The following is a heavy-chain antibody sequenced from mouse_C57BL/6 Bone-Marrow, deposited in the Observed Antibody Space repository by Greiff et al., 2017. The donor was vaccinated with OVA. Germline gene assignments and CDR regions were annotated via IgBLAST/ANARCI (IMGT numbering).Heavy chain of an antibody. D-gene: IGHD1-1*01. Sequence: QVQLQQSGAELVRPGASVKLSCKASGYTFTDYYINWVKQRPGQGLEWIARIYPGSGNTYYNEKFKGKATLTAEKSSSTAYMQLSSLTSEDSAVYFCASRYYGSSYGFAYWGQGTLVTVSA. CDR3: ASRYYGSSYGFAY. V-gene: IGHV1-76*01. J-gene: IGHJ3*01. CDR2: IYPGSGNT. CDR1: GYTFTDYY.